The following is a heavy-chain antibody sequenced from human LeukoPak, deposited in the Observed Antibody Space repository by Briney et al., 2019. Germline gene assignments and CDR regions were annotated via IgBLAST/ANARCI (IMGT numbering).Heavy chain of an antibody. CDR2: ISGSGGST. CDR1: GFTFSSYA. V-gene: IGHV3-23*01. Sequence: GGSLRLSCAASGFTFSSYAMSWVRQAPGKGREWVSAISGSGGSTYYADSVKGRFTISRDNSKNTLYLQMNSLRAEDTAVYYCAKDLRGNWNYPSHAFDIWGQGTMVTVSS. D-gene: IGHD1-7*01. CDR3: AKDLRGNWNYPSHAFDI. J-gene: IGHJ3*02.